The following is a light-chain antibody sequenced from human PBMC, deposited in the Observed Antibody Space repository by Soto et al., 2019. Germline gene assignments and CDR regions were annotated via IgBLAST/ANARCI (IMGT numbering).Light chain of an antibody. CDR3: SSYTSSSTYV. J-gene: IGLJ1*01. CDR1: SSDVGNYNY. CDR2: EVA. V-gene: IGLV2-14*01. Sequence: VLTHPASVSGSPGQSITISCTGTSSDVGNYNYVSWYQQHPGKAPKLLIYEVANRPSGVSNRFSASKSGNTASLTISGLQAEDEADYYCSSYTSSSTYVFGTGTKVTVL.